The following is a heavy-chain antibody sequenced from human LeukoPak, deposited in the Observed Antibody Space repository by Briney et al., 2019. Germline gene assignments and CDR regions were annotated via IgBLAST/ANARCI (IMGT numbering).Heavy chain of an antibody. CDR2: IYYGGST. CDR1: GGSISSYY. Sequence: SETLSLTCTVSGGSISSYYWSWIRQPPGKGLEWIGYIYYGGSTNYNPSLKSRVTISVDTSKNQFSLKLSSVTAADTAVYYCASGSHPYYYYGMDVWGQGTTVTVSS. CDR3: ASGSHPYYYYGMDV. J-gene: IGHJ6*02. V-gene: IGHV4-59*08.